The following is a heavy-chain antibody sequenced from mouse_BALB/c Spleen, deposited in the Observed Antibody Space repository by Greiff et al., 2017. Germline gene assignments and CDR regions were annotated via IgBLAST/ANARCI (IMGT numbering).Heavy chain of an antibody. Sequence: EVQRVESGGGLVKPGGSLKLSCAASGFTFSDYYMYWVRQTPEKRLEWVATISDGGSYTYYPDSVKGRFTISRDNAKNNLYLQMSSLKSEDTAMYYCARGGYDDAMDYWGQGTSVTVSS. CDR1: GFTFSDYY. CDR3: ARGGYDDAMDY. V-gene: IGHV5-4*02. CDR2: ISDGGSYT. D-gene: IGHD2-14*01. J-gene: IGHJ4*01.